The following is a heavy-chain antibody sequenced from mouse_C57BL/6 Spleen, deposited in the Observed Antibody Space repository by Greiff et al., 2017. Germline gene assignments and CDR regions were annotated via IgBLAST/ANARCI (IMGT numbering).Heavy chain of an antibody. CDR3: ARREGLRGYAMDD. V-gene: IGHV1-50*01. CDR1: GYTFTSYW. J-gene: IGHJ4*01. Sequence: QVQLQQPGAELVKPGASVKLSCKASGYTFTSYWMQWVKQRPGQGLEWIGEIDPSDSYTNYNQKFKGKATLTVDTSSSTAYMQLSSLTSEDSAVYYCARREGLRGYAMDDWGQGTSGTVSS. D-gene: IGHD2-2*01. CDR2: IDPSDSYT.